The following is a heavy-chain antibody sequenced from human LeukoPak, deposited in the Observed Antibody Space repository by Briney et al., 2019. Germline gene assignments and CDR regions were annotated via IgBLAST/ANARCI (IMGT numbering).Heavy chain of an antibody. CDR2: IYDGGIT. CDR3: ARHYGP. Sequence: SETLSLTCTVSGDSIRSSYYYCGWIRQPPGKGLEWIGSIYDGGITYYNSYLKSRVTISVDTSKNQLSLKLNSVTAADTAVYYCARHYGPWGQGTLVTVSS. J-gene: IGHJ5*02. D-gene: IGHD3-10*01. CDR1: GDSIRSSYYY. V-gene: IGHV4-39*01.